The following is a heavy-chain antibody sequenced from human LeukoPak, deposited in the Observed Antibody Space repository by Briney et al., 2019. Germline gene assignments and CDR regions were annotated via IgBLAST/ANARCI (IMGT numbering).Heavy chain of an antibody. CDR1: GGSISSYY. D-gene: IGHD6-13*01. CDR2: IYTSGST. V-gene: IGHV4-4*09. Sequence: PSETLSLTCTASGGSISSYYWSWIRQPPGKGLEWIGYIYTSGSTNYNPSLKSRVTISVDTSKNQFSLKLSSVTAADTAVYYCARRGHSSSWYNWFDPWGQGTLVTVSS. CDR3: ARRGHSSSWYNWFDP. J-gene: IGHJ5*02.